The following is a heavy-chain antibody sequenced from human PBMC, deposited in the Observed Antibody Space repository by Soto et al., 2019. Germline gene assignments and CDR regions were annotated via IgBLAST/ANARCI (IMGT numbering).Heavy chain of an antibody. V-gene: IGHV4-30-4*08. Sequence: QVQLQESGPGLVKPSQTLSLTCTVSGGSISSGGYYWSWIRQHPGKGLEWIGYIYYSGSTYYTPSLRGRLTISMDTSKNQLSLRLTSVTAADTAVYFCARGERWLQFSANYWGRGTLVTVSS. D-gene: IGHD1-26*01. J-gene: IGHJ4*02. CDR1: GGSISSGGYY. CDR3: ARGERWLQFSANY. CDR2: IYYSGST.